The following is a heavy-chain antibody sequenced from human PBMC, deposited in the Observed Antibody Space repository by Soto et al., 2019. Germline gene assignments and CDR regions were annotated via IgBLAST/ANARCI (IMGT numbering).Heavy chain of an antibody. Sequence: SETLSLTCTVSGGSISSTSYYWGWIRQPPGKGLEWIGSIYYSGSTYYNPSLKSRVTISVDTSKNQFSLKLSSVTAADTAVYYCVRMVRVDNWFDPWGQGTLVTVSS. CDR1: GGSISSTSYY. V-gene: IGHV4-39*01. J-gene: IGHJ5*02. CDR2: IYYSGST. CDR3: VRMVRVDNWFDP. D-gene: IGHD3-10*01.